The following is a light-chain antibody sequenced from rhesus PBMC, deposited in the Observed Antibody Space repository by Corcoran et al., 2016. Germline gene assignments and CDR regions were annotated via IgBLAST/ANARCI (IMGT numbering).Light chain of an antibody. J-gene: IGKJ4*01. CDR1: QSVYSS. CDR2: DAS. V-gene: IGKV3-24*04. CDR3: QQCTHWPLT. Sequence: ETVLTQSPATLSLSPGERVTLSCRASQSVYSSLVWYQQKPGQPPRLLIYDASSRASGIPDRFSGSGCGTDFTLTISSLEPEDVGIYYCQQCTHWPLTFGGGTKVEIK.